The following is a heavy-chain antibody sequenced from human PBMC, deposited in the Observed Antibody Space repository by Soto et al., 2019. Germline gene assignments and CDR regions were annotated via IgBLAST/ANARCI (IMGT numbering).Heavy chain of an antibody. CDR3: AREIRGPFDY. CDR2: ISYDGSNK. J-gene: IGHJ4*02. Sequence: GGSLRLSCAASGFTFSSYAMHWVRQAPGKGLEWVAVISYDGSNKYYADSVKGRFTISRDNSKNTLYLQMNSLRAEDTAVYYCAREIRGPFDYWGQGTLVTVSS. CDR1: GFTFSSYA. V-gene: IGHV3-30-3*01. D-gene: IGHD2-15*01.